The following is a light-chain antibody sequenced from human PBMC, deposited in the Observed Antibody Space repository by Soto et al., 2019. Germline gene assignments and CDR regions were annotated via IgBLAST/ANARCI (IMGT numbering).Light chain of an antibody. CDR2: DAS. V-gene: IGKV1-5*01. Sequence: DIQMTQSPSSLSASVGDRVTITCRASQSISSYLNWYQQKPGKAPKLLIYDASSLESGVPSRFSGSGSGTKFTLTISSLQPDDFATYYCQQYNSYSGTFGQGTKVDIK. J-gene: IGKJ1*01. CDR3: QQYNSYSGT. CDR1: QSISSY.